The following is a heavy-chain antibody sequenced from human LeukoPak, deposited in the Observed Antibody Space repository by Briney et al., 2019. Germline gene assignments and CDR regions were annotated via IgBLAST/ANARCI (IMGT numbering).Heavy chain of an antibody. D-gene: IGHD4-17*01. V-gene: IGHV4-38-2*02. CDR1: GYSISSGYY. CDR3: ASRADYGDFRLDY. CDR2: IYHSGST. J-gene: IGHJ4*02. Sequence: PSETLSLTCTVSGYSISSGYYWGWIRQPPGKGLEWIGEIYHSGSTNYNPSLKSRVTISVDKSKNQFSLKLSSVTAADTAVYYCASRADYGDFRLDYWGQGTLVTVSS.